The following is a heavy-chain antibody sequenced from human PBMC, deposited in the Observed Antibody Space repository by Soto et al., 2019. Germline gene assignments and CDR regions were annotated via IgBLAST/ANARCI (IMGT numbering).Heavy chain of an antibody. V-gene: IGHV4-59*01. Sequence: SETLSLTSPVSGGSISSYYWSWIRQPPGKGLEWIGYIYYSGSTNYNPSLKSRVTISVDTSKNQFSLKLSSVTAADTAVYYCARHLPIAAADWFDPWGQGTLVTVSS. CDR1: GGSISSYY. D-gene: IGHD6-13*01. CDR2: IYYSGST. CDR3: ARHLPIAAADWFDP. J-gene: IGHJ5*02.